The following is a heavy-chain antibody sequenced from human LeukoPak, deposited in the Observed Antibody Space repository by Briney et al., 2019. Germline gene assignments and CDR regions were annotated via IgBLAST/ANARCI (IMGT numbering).Heavy chain of an antibody. D-gene: IGHD6-19*01. Sequence: GGALRLSCAAPGFMFHDYAIHWVRQAPGKGLEWVYLISGEGGNTFHADSVKGRFTISRDNSKNSLYLQMNSLRSDDTALYYCARESESSGWYDYWGQGTLVTVSS. CDR1: GFMFHDYA. CDR3: ARESESSGWYDY. CDR2: ISGEGGNT. J-gene: IGHJ4*02. V-gene: IGHV3-43*02.